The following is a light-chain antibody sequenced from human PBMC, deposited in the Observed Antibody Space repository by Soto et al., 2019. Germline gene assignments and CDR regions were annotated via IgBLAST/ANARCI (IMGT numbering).Light chain of an antibody. CDR3: QQSYSPSLT. CDR2: GAS. J-gene: IGKJ4*01. Sequence: DSQLTQSPSSLSASVGDRVILTCRASESISIFLNWYQHKPGKAPQVLIYGASNLQSGVPSRFSGSGSGTHFTLTISSLQSEDYATYYCQQSYSPSLTFGGGSRVESK. CDR1: ESISIF. V-gene: IGKV1-39*01.